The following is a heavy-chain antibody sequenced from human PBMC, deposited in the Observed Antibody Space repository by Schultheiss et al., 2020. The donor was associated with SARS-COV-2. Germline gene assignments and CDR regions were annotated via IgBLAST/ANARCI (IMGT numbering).Heavy chain of an antibody. CDR3: LYGSGSPLSYYYYGMDV. V-gene: IGHV1-69*01. Sequence: KISCKASGGTFSSYAISWVRQAPGQGLEWMGGIIPIFGTANYAQKFQGRVTITADESTSTAYMELSSLRSEDTAVYYCLYGSGSPLSYYYYGMDVWGQGTTVTVSS. CDR1: GGTFSSYA. CDR2: IIPIFGTA. D-gene: IGHD3-10*01. J-gene: IGHJ6*02.